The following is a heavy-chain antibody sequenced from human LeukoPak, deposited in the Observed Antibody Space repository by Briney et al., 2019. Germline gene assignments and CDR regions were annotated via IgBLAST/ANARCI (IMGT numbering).Heavy chain of an antibody. V-gene: IGHV1-2*02. CDR2: INPNSGGT. D-gene: IGHD4-17*01. CDR1: GYTFTGYY. CDR3: AGVGGELDYGDYGVLDY. Sequence: WASVKVSCKASGYTFTGYYMHWVRQAPGQGLEWMGWINPNSGGTNYAQKFQGRVTMTRDTSISTAYMELSRLRSDDTAVYYCAGVGGELDYGDYGVLDYWGQGTLVTVSS. J-gene: IGHJ4*02.